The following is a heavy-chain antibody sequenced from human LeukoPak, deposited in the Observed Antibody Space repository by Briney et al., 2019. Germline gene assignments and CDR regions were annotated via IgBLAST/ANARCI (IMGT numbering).Heavy chain of an antibody. D-gene: IGHD4-11*01. J-gene: IGHJ4*01. V-gene: IGHV3-33*01. Sequence: GGSLRLSCAASGFTFSHHGMHWVRQAPGKGLEWVAVIWSDGSNRFYAGPVKGRFTISRDNSRNTVFLQMNSLRAEDTAMYYCARDAQRGSDYSNSLRYWGHGTLVTVSS. CDR3: ARDAQRGSDYSNSLRY. CDR1: GFTFSHHG. CDR2: IWSDGSNR.